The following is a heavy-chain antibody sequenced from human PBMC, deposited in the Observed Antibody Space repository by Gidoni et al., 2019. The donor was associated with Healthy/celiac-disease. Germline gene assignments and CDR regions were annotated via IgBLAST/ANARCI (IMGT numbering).Heavy chain of an antibody. CDR2: IWYDGSNK. V-gene: IGHV3-33*01. Sequence: QVQLVESGGGVVQPGRSLRLSCAASGVTFSSYGLHWVRQAPGKGLGWWAVIWYDGSNKYYADSVKGRFTISRDNSKNTLYLQMNSLRAEDTAVYYCARGLWGARGLGDAFDIWGQGTMVTVSS. CDR1: GVTFSSYG. J-gene: IGHJ3*02. D-gene: IGHD1-26*01. CDR3: ARGLWGARGLGDAFDI.